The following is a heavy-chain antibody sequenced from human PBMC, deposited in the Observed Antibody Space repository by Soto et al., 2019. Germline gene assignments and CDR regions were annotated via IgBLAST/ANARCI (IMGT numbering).Heavy chain of an antibody. CDR1: GYTFTNYA. J-gene: IGHJ6*02. Sequence: GASVKVSCKTSGYTFTNYAINWVRQAPGQGLQWMGWISAYSGDTKYAQRFQDRLTVTTDPSTTTASMELRSLRSDDTAVYYSARDGRAFSIFGETMDVWGQGTTVTVSS. CDR2: ISAYSGDT. D-gene: IGHD3-3*01. CDR3: ARDGRAFSIFGETMDV. V-gene: IGHV1-18*01.